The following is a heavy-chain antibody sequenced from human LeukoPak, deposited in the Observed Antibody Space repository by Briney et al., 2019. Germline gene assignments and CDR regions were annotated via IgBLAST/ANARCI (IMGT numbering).Heavy chain of an antibody. D-gene: IGHD5-24*01. V-gene: IGHV1-18*01. J-gene: IGHJ6*03. CDR3: ARGVETYYYYYYMDV. CDR2: ISAYNGNT. Sequence: ASVKVSCKASGYTFTSYGISWVRPAPGQGLEWMGWISAYNGNTNYAQKLQGRVTMTTDTSTSTAYMELRSLRSDDTAVYYCARGVETYYYYYYMDVWGKGTTVTVSS. CDR1: GYTFTSYG.